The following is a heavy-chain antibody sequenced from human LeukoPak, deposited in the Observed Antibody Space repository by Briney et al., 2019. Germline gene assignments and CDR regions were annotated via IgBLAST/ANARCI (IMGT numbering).Heavy chain of an antibody. CDR2: INHSGST. D-gene: IGHD3-10*01. CDR3: ARVKVRGEKVYYYYYYGMDV. J-gene: IGHJ6*02. V-gene: IGHV4-34*01. Sequence: PSETLSLTCAVYGGSFSGYYWSWIRQPPGKGLEWIGEINHSGSTNYNPSIKSRVTISVDTSKNQFSLKLSSVTAADTAVYYCARVKVRGEKVYYYYYYGMDVWGQGTTVTVSS. CDR1: GGSFSGYY.